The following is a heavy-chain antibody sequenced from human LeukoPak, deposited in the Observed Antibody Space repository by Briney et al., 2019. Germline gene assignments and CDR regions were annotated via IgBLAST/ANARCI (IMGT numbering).Heavy chain of an antibody. D-gene: IGHD3-3*01. J-gene: IGHJ4*02. CDR2: IKQDGSEK. V-gene: IGHV3-7*01. CDR1: GFTFSSYW. Sequence: GGSLRLSCAASGFTFSSYWMSLVRQAPGKGLEWVANIKQDGSEKYYVDSVKGRFTISRDNAKNSLYLQMNSLRAEDTAVYYCARDSYDFWSGYRQFDYWGQGTLVTVSS. CDR3: ARDSYDFWSGYRQFDY.